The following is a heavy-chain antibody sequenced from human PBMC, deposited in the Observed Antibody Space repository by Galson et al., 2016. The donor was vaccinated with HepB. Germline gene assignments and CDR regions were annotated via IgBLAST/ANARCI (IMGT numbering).Heavy chain of an antibody. V-gene: IGHV3-30*04. CDR3: ARDSSGWYGIFDY. D-gene: IGHD6-19*01. J-gene: IGHJ4*02. CDR1: GFTFSSYA. CDR2: ISYDGSNK. Sequence: SLRLSCAASGFTFSSYAMHWVRQAPGKGLEWVAVISYDGSNKYYADSVKGRFTIPRDNSKNTLYLQMNSLRAEDTAVYYCARDSSGWYGIFDYWGQGTLVTVSS.